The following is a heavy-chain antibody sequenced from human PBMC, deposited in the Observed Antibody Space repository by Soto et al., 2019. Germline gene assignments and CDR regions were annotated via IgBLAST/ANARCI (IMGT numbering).Heavy chain of an antibody. CDR1: GGSMSSPNW. J-gene: IGHJ4*02. Sequence: QVRLQESGPGLVKPSGTLSLTCLVSGGSMSSPNWWSWVRQAPGKGLEWIAEMHHSGATNYNPSLNSPVSISIDKSKNQFSLNLSSVTAADTAVYYCATGSLYYYGSGGMWDSWGRGALVTVSS. CDR3: ATGSLYYYGSGGMWDS. CDR2: MHHSGAT. D-gene: IGHD3-10*01. V-gene: IGHV4-4*02.